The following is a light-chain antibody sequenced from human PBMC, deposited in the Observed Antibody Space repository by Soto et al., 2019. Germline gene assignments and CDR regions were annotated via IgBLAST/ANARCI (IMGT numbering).Light chain of an antibody. Sequence: EVVITHSPATLSVSKGERATLSCRASLSVSSNLAWYQHKPGQAPRLLLYGASTRATGIPARFSGSGSGTDFTLTITILEHDDFAVYYCQQPSNRPRTFGPGTIVAIK. CDR3: QQPSNRPRT. V-gene: IGKV3-11*01. CDR2: GAS. J-gene: IGKJ3*01. CDR1: LSVSSN.